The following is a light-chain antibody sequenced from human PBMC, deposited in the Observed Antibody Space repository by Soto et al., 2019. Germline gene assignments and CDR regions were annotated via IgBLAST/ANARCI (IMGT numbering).Light chain of an antibody. CDR2: RIS. J-gene: IGKJ1*01. CDR1: QTLGRNY. CDR3: QQYTTFPLT. Sequence: ETVLTQSPGTLSMSPGETATLSCRASQTLGRNYLAWYHQKPGQAPRLLIHRISIRAAGISDRFSGSASGTGLTLSIKRLDHEDFAIYYCQQYTTFPLTFGQGTRVDI. V-gene: IGKV3-20*01.